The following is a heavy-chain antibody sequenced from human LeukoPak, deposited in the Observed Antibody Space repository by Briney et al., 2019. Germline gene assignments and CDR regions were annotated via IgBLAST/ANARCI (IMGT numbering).Heavy chain of an antibody. J-gene: IGHJ4*02. Sequence: SETLSLICTVSGGSISSYYWSWIRQPPGKGLEWIGYMYYRGSTNYNPSLKSRVTISVDTSKNQFSLKLSSVTAADTAVYYCARAVDYSPVTFDYWGQGTLVTVSS. V-gene: IGHV4-59*01. CDR2: MYYRGST. CDR3: ARAVDYSPVTFDY. D-gene: IGHD4-11*01. CDR1: GGSISSYY.